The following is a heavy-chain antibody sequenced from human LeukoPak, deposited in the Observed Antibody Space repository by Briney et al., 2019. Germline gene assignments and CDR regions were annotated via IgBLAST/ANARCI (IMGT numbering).Heavy chain of an antibody. J-gene: IGHJ6*02. V-gene: IGHV1-69*13. CDR1: GGTFSSYT. CDR3: ARGRYSSSINSMDV. D-gene: IGHD6-6*01. Sequence: SVKVSCKASGGTFSSYTISWVRQPPGQGLEWMGGIIPIFGTANYAQKFQGRVTITADESTSTAYMELSSLRSEDTAVYYCARGRYSSSINSMDVWGQGTTVTVSS. CDR2: IIPIFGTA.